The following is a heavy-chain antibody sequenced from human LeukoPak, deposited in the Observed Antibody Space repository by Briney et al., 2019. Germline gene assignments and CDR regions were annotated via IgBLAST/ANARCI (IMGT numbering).Heavy chain of an antibody. CDR1: GGSISSSKW. Sequence: PSGTLSLTCTVSGGSISSSKWWSWVRQPPGKGLEWIGEIYHGGSTNFNPSLKSRVTISVDKSKNQFSLKLSSVTAADTAVYYCARGQRRGSSSDWFDPWGQGTLVTVSS. D-gene: IGHD6-6*01. CDR3: ARGQRRGSSSDWFDP. CDR2: IYHGGST. J-gene: IGHJ5*02. V-gene: IGHV4-4*02.